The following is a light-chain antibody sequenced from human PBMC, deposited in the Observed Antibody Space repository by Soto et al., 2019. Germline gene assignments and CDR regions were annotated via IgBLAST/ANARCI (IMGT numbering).Light chain of an antibody. Sequence: QSLLTQPPSVSGPPGQRVTISCTWSISNIGSTYDVQWYQHLPGTAPNPLIHGSTNRPSGVPDRFSASKSGTSASLAITGLQADDEADYYCQSYDDSLSVHYVFGTGTKVTVL. J-gene: IGLJ1*01. CDR1: ISNIGSTYD. V-gene: IGLV1-40*01. CDR2: GST. CDR3: QSYDDSLSVHYV.